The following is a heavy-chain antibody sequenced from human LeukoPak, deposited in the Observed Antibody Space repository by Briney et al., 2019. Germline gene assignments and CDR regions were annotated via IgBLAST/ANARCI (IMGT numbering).Heavy chain of an antibody. Sequence: PSETLPLTCTVSGGSISSSSYYWGWIRQPPGKGLEWIGSIYYSGSTYYNPSLKSRVTISVDTSKNQFSLKLSSVTAADTAVYYCASLNRYSSGWYPSGFDYWGQGTLVTVSS. CDR2: IYYSGST. D-gene: IGHD6-19*01. J-gene: IGHJ4*02. CDR3: ASLNRYSSGWYPSGFDY. V-gene: IGHV4-39*01. CDR1: GGSISSSSYY.